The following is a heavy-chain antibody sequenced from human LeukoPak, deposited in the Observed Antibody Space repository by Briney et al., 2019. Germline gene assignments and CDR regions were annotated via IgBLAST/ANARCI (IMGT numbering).Heavy chain of an antibody. D-gene: IGHD3-10*01. CDR1: GNTFNSYG. V-gene: IGHV1-18*01. Sequence: ASVKVSCKASGNTFNSYGITWVRQVPGQGLEWMGWISAYSGNTKYAQMLQGRVTMTTDTSTSTAYMELRSLRSDDTAVYYCARLGFGELLTHIDYWGQGTLVTVSS. CDR3: ARLGFGELLTHIDY. J-gene: IGHJ4*02. CDR2: ISAYSGNT.